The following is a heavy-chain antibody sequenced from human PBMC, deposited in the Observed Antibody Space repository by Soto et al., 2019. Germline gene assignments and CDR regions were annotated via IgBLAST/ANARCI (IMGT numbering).Heavy chain of an antibody. CDR3: AKDGAAGSVLDV. CDR1: GFTFSSYS. V-gene: IGHV3-48*04. D-gene: IGHD6-13*01. CDR2: ISPSSSTI. Sequence: PGGSLRLSCAASGFTFSSYSMNWVRQAPGKGLEWVSYISPSSSTIYYADSVKGRFTISRDNAKNSVYLQLNNLRAEDTAVYYCAKDGAAGSVLDVWGQGTTVTV. J-gene: IGHJ6*02.